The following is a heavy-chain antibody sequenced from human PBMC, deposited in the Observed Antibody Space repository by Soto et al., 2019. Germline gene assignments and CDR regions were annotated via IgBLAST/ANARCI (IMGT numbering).Heavy chain of an antibody. Sequence: ASVKISCKASGYTFTSYGISWVRQAPGQGLEWMGWISAYNGNTKYAQKLQGRVTMTTDTSTSTAYMELRSLRSDDTAVYYCARDVRPANGHNSFEYWGQGTLVTVSS. CDR1: GYTFTSYG. D-gene: IGHD2-8*01. CDR2: ISAYNGNT. J-gene: IGHJ4*02. CDR3: ARDVRPANGHNSFEY. V-gene: IGHV1-18*01.